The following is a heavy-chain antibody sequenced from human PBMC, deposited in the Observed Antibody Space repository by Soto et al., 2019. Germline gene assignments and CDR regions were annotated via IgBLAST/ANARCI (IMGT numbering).Heavy chain of an antibody. D-gene: IGHD3-3*01. J-gene: IGHJ4*02. Sequence: ERLVQSGAEVRKPGSSVQVSCKVTGGTSTRYALNWVRQAPGQGLAWMGGIVPMFGTSKYAQKFQGRVTITADTSTNIAYMELRSLRSEDTAVYYCNRGSEYDFWSGYLWGQGTLVSVSS. CDR2: IVPMFGTS. CDR1: GGTSTRYA. CDR3: NRGSEYDFWSGYL. V-gene: IGHV1-69*06.